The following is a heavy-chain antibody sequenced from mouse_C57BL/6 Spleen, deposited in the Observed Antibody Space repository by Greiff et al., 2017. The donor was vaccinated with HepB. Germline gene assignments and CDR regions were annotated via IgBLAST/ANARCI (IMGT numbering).Heavy chain of an antibody. V-gene: IGHV5-9*01. CDR2: ISGGGGNT. CDR1: GFTFSSYT. J-gene: IGHJ3*01. D-gene: IGHD1-1*01. CDR3: ARQEGYYYGSSYAWFAY. Sequence: EVKLQESGGGLVKPGGSLKLSCAASGFTFSSYTMSWVRQTPEKRLEWVATISGGGGNTYYPDSVKGRFTISRDNAKNTLYLQMSSLRSEDTALYYCARQEGYYYGSSYAWFAYWGQGTLVTVSA.